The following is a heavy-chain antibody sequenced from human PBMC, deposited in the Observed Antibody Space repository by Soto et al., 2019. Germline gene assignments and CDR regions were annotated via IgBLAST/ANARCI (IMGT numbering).Heavy chain of an antibody. J-gene: IGHJ4*02. D-gene: IGHD3-10*01. CDR2: INVYNGNT. CDR3: ARDTSRGEYDY. Sequence: QVQLVQSGAEVKKPGASVKVSCKASGYTFTSYGISWVRQAPGQGLEWMGWINVYNGNTNYAQKLQGRVNMTTDTSTSTAYLDLRSLRSDDTAVYFCARDTSRGEYDYWGQRTLVTVSS. V-gene: IGHV1-18*01. CDR1: GYTFTSYG.